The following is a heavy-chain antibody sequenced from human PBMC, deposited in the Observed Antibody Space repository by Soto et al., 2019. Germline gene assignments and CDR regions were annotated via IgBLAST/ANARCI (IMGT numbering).Heavy chain of an antibody. D-gene: IGHD4-17*01. CDR1: GGSISSGGYY. V-gene: IGHV4-31*03. CDR3: AREDTVTGWVGFDP. Sequence: QVQLQESGPGLVKPSQTLSLTCTVSGGSISSGGYYWSWIRQHPGKALEWIGYIYYSGSTYYNPSLKSRVTISVDTSKNQFSLKLSSVTAADTAVYYCAREDTVTGWVGFDPWGQGTLVTVSS. CDR2: IYYSGST. J-gene: IGHJ5*02.